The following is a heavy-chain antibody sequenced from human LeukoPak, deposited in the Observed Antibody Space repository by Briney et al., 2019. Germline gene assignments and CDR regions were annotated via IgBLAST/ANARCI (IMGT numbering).Heavy chain of an antibody. CDR1: GYTFTSYG. J-gene: IGHJ3*02. V-gene: IGHV1-46*01. D-gene: IGHD3-9*01. Sequence: ASVKVSCKASGYTFTSYGISWVRQAPGQGLEWMGIINPSGGSTSYAQKFQGRVTMARDMSTSTVYMELSSLRSEDTAVYYCAKGGYDILTGYGAFDIWGQGTMVTVSS. CDR3: AKGGYDILTGYGAFDI. CDR2: INPSGGST.